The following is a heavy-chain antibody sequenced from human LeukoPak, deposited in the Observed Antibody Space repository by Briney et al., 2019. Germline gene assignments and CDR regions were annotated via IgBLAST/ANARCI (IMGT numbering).Heavy chain of an antibody. CDR3: ARRYHYYDSSGRFDY. CDR1: GFTFRSYW. Sequence: GGSLRLSCAASGFTFRSYWLSWVRQAPGRGLDGVANINQDGSVEYYVDSVKGRFTISRDNAKNSLYVQMNSLRAEDTAVYYCARRYHYYDSSGRFDYWGLGTLVTVSS. J-gene: IGHJ4*02. D-gene: IGHD3-22*01. CDR2: INQDGSVE. V-gene: IGHV3-7*01.